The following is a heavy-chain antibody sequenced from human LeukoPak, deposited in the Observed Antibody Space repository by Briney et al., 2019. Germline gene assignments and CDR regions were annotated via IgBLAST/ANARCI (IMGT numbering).Heavy chain of an antibody. CDR2: ISATSIYI. Sequence: GGSLRLSCAASGFTFSSYSMNWVRQAPGRGLEWVSSISATSIYINYADSVKGRFTISRDNAQNSLYLQMNSLRSEDTAVYYCARGREPNVNMIERIGVYFDYWGQGTLASVTS. CDR3: ARGREPNVNMIERIGVYFDY. J-gene: IGHJ4*02. D-gene: IGHD3-22*01. V-gene: IGHV3-21*06. CDR1: GFTFSSYS.